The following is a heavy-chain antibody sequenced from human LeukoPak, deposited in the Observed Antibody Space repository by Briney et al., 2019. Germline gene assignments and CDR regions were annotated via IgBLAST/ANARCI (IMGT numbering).Heavy chain of an antibody. CDR1: GGTFSSYA. CDR3: ARYSTFDY. Sequence: SVKVSCKASGGTFSSYAISWVRQAPGQGLEWMGGIIPIFGTANYAQKFQGRVTITRNTSISTAYMELSSLRSEDTAVYYCARYSTFDYWGQGTLVTVSS. J-gene: IGHJ4*02. V-gene: IGHV1-69*05. CDR2: IIPIFGTA. D-gene: IGHD6-13*01.